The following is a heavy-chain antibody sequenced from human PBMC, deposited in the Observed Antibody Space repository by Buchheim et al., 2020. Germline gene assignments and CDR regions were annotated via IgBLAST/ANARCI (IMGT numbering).Heavy chain of an antibody. CDR1: GGTFSSYA. CDR2: IIPIFGTA. V-gene: IGHV1-69*01. CDR3: AGGESYGSNSSDY. D-gene: IGHD3-10*01. Sequence: QVQLVQSGAEVKKPGSSVKVSCKASGGTFSSYAISWVRQAPGQGLEWMGGIIPIFGTANYAQKSQGRVTITADDSTRTDYMELSRLSSEATAMYYCAGGESYGSNSSDYWGQGTL. J-gene: IGHJ4*02.